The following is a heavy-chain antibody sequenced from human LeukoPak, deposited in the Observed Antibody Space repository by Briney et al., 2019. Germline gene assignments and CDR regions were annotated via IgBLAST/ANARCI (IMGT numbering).Heavy chain of an antibody. CDR3: AREGVTHNWFDP. CDR2: IYYSGST. D-gene: IGHD4-11*01. Sequence: PSETLSLTCTVSGGSISTYYWSWIRQPPGKGLEWIGYIYYSGSTNYKPSLKSRVTMSVDTSKNQFSLKLSSVTAADTAVYYCAREGVTHNWFDPWSQGTLVTVSS. CDR1: GGSISTYY. V-gene: IGHV4-59*01. J-gene: IGHJ5*02.